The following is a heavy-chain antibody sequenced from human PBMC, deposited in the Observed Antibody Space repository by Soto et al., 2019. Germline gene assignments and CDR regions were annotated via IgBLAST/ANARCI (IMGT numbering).Heavy chain of an antibody. Sequence: GGSLRLSCAASGFTFSNYGMRWVRHAPGKGLEWVSAISNTGGNTNYADSVKGRFTISRDNSKNTLYLQMNSLRAEDTALYYCAKGRGGSGGFSPLDDWGQGTLVTVSS. V-gene: IGHV3-23*01. CDR3: AKGRGGSGGFSPLDD. CDR1: GFTFSNYG. D-gene: IGHD3-10*01. CDR2: ISNTGGNT. J-gene: IGHJ4*02.